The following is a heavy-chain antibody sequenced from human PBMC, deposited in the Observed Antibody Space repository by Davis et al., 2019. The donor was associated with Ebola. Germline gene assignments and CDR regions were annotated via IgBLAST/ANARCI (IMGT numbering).Heavy chain of an antibody. Sequence: GGSLRLSCAASGFTFSSYAMSWVRQAPGKGLQWVSAISGSGRSTYYADSVKGRFTISRDNSKNTLYLQMNSLRAEDTAVYYCAKATFLEWLSLNWFDPWGQGTLVTVSS. CDR3: AKATFLEWLSLNWFDP. CDR1: GFTFSSYA. J-gene: IGHJ5*02. V-gene: IGHV3-23*01. D-gene: IGHD3-3*02. CDR2: ISGSGRST.